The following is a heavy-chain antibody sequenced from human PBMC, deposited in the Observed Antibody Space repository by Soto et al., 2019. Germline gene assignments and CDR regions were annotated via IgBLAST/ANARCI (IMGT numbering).Heavy chain of an antibody. Sequence: GGSLRLSCAASGFTFSSYSISWVRQAPWKGLEWVSAISGSGGSTYYADSVKGRFTISRDNSKNTLYLQMNSLRAEDTAVYYCAKDQTDYDFWRGYYDFDYCGQGTLVTVCS. V-gene: IGHV3-23*01. D-gene: IGHD3-3*01. CDR1: GFTFSSYS. CDR2: ISGSGGST. J-gene: IGHJ4*02. CDR3: AKDQTDYDFWRGYYDFDY.